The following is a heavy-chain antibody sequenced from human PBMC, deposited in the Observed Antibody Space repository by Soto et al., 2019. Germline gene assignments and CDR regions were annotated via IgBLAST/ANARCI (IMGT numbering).Heavy chain of an antibody. CDR1: GGSISSSSYY. CDR2: TYYSGST. D-gene: IGHD3-3*01. J-gene: IGHJ4*02. CDR3: AGVTGGQYCDCSSGTYRRSWDY. Sequence: QLQLQESGPGLVKPSATLSLTCTVSGGSISSSSYYWGWIRQPPGKGLEWIGSTYYSGSTYYNPSLKSRYTLPVDTARDQFTLKLSTVTAAVTAVNYCAGVTGGQYCDCSSGTYRRSWDYWGQGTLVTVSS. V-gene: IGHV4-39*01.